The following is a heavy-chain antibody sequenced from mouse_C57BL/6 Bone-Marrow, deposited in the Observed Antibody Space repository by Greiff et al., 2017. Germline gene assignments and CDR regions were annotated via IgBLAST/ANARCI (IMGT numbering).Heavy chain of an antibody. Sequence: QVQLQQSGPELVKPGASVKISCKASGYAFSSSWMNWVKQRPGKGLEWIGRIYPGNGDTNYNGKFKGKATLTADKSSSTAYMQLSSLTSEDSAVYFCAWAMDYWGQGTSVTVSS. J-gene: IGHJ4*01. CDR3: AWAMDY. V-gene: IGHV1-82*01. CDR2: IYPGNGDT. CDR1: GYAFSSSW.